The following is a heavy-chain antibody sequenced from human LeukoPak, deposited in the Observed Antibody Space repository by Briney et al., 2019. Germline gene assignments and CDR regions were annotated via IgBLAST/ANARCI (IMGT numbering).Heavy chain of an antibody. D-gene: IGHD3-16*01. CDR2: FYYNGVT. V-gene: IGHV4-39*01. Sequence: PSESLSLTCTVSGGSISSSDYLWAWVRQPPGKGLEWIGDFYYNGVTSYDPSLKIRVTISVDTSKNQFSLNLTSVTAADTAVYHCVRRNYVSGRIDPWGQGTLVTVSS. CDR1: GGSISSSDYL. J-gene: IGHJ5*02. CDR3: VRRNYVSGRIDP.